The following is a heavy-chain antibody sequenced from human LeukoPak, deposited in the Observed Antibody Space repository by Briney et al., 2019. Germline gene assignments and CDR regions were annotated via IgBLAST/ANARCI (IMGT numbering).Heavy chain of an antibody. D-gene: IGHD1-26*01. CDR2: IYASGST. J-gene: IGHJ4*02. CDR3: ARGRSGSHLGDY. CDR1: GGSISIGSYY. V-gene: IGHV4-61*02. Sequence: PSETLSLTCTVSGGSISIGSYYWNWIRQPAGKGLEWIGRIYASGSTNYNPSLKSRVTMSVGTSKNQFSLKLNSVTAADTAVYYCARGRSGSHLGDYWGQGTLVTVSS.